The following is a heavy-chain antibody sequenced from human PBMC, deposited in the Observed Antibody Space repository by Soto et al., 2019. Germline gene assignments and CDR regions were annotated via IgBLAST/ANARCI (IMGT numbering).Heavy chain of an antibody. CDR1: GYTFTSYA. Sequence: QVQLVQSGAAVKKPGASVKVSCKASGYTFTSYAMHCVRQAPGQRLEWMGWSNAGNGNTKSSQKFQGRVTITRDTAASTAYMELGSLRSEDTAGYYCASQGGRGELSLYAVDYWCQGTMVTVSS. J-gene: IGHJ4*02. V-gene: IGHV1-3*01. D-gene: IGHD3-16*02. CDR2: SNAGNGNT. CDR3: ASQGGRGELSLYAVDY.